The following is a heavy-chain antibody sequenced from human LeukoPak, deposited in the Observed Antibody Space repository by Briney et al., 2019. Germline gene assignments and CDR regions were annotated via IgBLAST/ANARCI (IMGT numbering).Heavy chain of an antibody. D-gene: IGHD6-19*01. CDR3: ARREYGSGWYFDP. J-gene: IGHJ4*02. V-gene: IGHV3-23*01. CDR2: ISGSGGST. Sequence: PGGSLRLSCAASGFTFSSYAMSWVRQAPGKGLEWVSAISGSGGSTYYADSVKGRFTISRDNSKNTLYLQMNSLRPEDTAVYYCARREYGSGWYFDPWGQGTLVTVSS. CDR1: GFTFSSYA.